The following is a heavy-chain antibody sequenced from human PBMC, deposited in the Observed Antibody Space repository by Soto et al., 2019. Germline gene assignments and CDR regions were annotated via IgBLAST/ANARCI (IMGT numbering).Heavy chain of an antibody. Sequence: GGSLRLSCAASGFTFSSYAMSWVRQAPGKGLEWVSAISGSGGSTYYADSVKGRFTISRDNSKNTLYLQMNSLRAEDTAVYYCAPSPRSRMGYYYDMDVWGQGTTVTVSS. J-gene: IGHJ6*02. CDR1: GFTFSSYA. CDR3: APSPRSRMGYYYDMDV. CDR2: ISGSGGST. D-gene: IGHD3-16*01. V-gene: IGHV3-23*01.